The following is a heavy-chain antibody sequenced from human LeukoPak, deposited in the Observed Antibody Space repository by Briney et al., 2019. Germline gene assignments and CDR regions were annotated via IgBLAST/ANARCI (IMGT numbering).Heavy chain of an antibody. CDR1: GFTFSSYS. Sequence: GGSLRLSCAASGFTFSSYSMNWVRQAPGKGLEWVSSISSSSSYIYYADSVKGRFTISRDNAKNSLYLQMNSLRAEDTAVYYCARELLSDSSGYAFDYWGQGTPVTVSS. V-gene: IGHV3-21*01. D-gene: IGHD3-22*01. J-gene: IGHJ4*02. CDR3: ARELLSDSSGYAFDY. CDR2: ISSSSSYI.